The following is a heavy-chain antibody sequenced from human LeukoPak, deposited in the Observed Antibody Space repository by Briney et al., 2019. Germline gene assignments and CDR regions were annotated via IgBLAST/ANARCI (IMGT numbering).Heavy chain of an antibody. CDR3: ARSPGIAVVDY. J-gene: IGHJ4*02. CDR1: GGSISSGGYY. CDR2: IHYSGST. D-gene: IGHD6-19*01. Sequence: SQTLSLTCTVSGGSISSGGYYWSWIRQHPGKGLEWIGYIHYSGSTYYNPSLKSRVTISVDTSKNQFSLKLSSVTAADTAVYYCARSPGIAVVDYWGQGTLVTVSS. V-gene: IGHV4-31*03.